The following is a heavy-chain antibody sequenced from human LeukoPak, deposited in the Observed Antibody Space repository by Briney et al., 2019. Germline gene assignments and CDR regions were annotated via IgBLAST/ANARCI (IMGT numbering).Heavy chain of an antibody. V-gene: IGHV3-30*04. CDR2: ISYDGSNK. D-gene: IGHD6-6*01. Sequence: GGSLRLSCAASGFTFSSYTMHWVRQAPGKGLEWVAVISYDGSNKYYADSVKGRFTISRDNSKNTLYLQMNSLRAEDTAVYYCAKEESVAARDDAFDIWGQGTMVTVSS. J-gene: IGHJ3*02. CDR1: GFTFSSYT. CDR3: AKEESVAARDDAFDI.